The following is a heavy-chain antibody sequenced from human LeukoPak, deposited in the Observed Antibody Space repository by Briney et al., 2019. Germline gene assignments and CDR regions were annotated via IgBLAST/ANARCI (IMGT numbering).Heavy chain of an antibody. V-gene: IGHV1-2*02. CDR3: ARGTYYYDSSGYYPRY. CDR1: GYTFTSYY. CDR2: INPNSGGT. J-gene: IGHJ4*02. Sequence: ASVKVSCKASGYTFTSYYMHWVRQAPGQGLEWMGWINPNSGGTNYAQKFQGRVTMTRDTSISTAYMELSRLRSDDTAVYYCARGTYYYDSSGYYPRYWGQGTLVTVSS. D-gene: IGHD3-22*01.